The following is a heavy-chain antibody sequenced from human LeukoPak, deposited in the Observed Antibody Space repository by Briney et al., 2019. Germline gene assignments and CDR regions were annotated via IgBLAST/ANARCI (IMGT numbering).Heavy chain of an antibody. J-gene: IGHJ5*02. V-gene: IGHV1-18*01. CDR1: GYTFTSYG. CDR2: ISAYNGNT. CDR3: ARVGYCSSSTSCREIPFDP. D-gene: IGHD2-2*01. Sequence: ASVKVSCKASGYTFTSYGISWVQQAPGQGLEWMGWISAYNGNTNYAQKLQGRVTMTTDTSTSTAYMELRSLRSDDTAVYYCARVGYCSSSTSCREIPFDPWGQGTLVTVSS.